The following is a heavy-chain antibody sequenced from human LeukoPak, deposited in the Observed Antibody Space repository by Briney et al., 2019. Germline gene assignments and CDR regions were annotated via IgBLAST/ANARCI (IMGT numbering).Heavy chain of an antibody. CDR3: ARGCSSSWFPFDY. CDR1: GGSISSYY. Sequence: PSETLSLTCTVSGGSISSYYWSWIRQPPGKGLEWIGEINHSGSTNYNPSLKSRVTISVDTSKNQFSLKLSSVTAADTAVYYCARGCSSSWFPFDYWGQGTLVTVSS. J-gene: IGHJ4*02. CDR2: INHSGST. D-gene: IGHD6-13*01. V-gene: IGHV4-34*01.